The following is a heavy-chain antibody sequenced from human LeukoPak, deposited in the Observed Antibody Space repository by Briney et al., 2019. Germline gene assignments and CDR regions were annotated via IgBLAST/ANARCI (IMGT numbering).Heavy chain of an antibody. D-gene: IGHD5-12*01. CDR3: ATRIPPPGYTGFILANYFDY. J-gene: IGHJ4*02. Sequence: ASVKVSCKASGYTFTGYYMHWVRQAPGQGLEWTGWINPNGGGTNYAQKFQGRVTMTRDTSISTAYMELSRLRFDDTAVYYCATRIPPPGYTGFILANYFDYWGQGTLVTVSS. V-gene: IGHV1-2*02. CDR2: INPNGGGT. CDR1: GYTFTGYY.